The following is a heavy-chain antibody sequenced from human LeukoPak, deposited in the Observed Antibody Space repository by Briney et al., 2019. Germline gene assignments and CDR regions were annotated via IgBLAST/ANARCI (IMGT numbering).Heavy chain of an antibody. CDR1: GGSISSYY. V-gene: IGHV4-59*08. CDR2: IYYSGSS. Sequence: SETLSLTCTVSGGSISSYYWSWIRQPPGKGLEWIGFIYYSGSSNYNPSLKSRSNKSVDPSKNQFPLEQSAVTAADTAVYYFARGAFDIWGQGTTVTVSS. J-gene: IGHJ3*02. CDR3: ARGAFDI.